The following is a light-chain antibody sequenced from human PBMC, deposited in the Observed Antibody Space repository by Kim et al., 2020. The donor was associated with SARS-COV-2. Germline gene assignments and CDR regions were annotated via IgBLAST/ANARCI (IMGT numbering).Light chain of an antibody. Sequence: PASISCRSRQSLVYSDGNTYLNWFHQRPGQSPRSLIYKVSNRDSGVPDRFSGSGSGTDFTLQISRVEAEDVGVYYCMQGTHWPFTCGPGTKVDIK. CDR3: MQGTHWPFT. J-gene: IGKJ3*01. CDR2: KVS. CDR1: QSLVYSDGNTY. V-gene: IGKV2-30*01.